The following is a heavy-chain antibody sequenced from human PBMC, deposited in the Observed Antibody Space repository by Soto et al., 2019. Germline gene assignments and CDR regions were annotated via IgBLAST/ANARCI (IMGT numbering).Heavy chain of an antibody. CDR2: ISYDGSDK. D-gene: IGHD3-10*01. CDR3: VGGQYYFDY. CDR1: GFPFTSYG. V-gene: IGHV3-30*03. J-gene: IGHJ4*02. Sequence: QVQLVESGGGVVQPGRSLRLSCAASGFPFTSYGMHWFREGPDKGLEWVAIISYDGSDKYYADYVKGRFTISRDNSKNTLYLQMNSLRPEDTTLYYCVGGQYYFDYRGQGTLVIVSS.